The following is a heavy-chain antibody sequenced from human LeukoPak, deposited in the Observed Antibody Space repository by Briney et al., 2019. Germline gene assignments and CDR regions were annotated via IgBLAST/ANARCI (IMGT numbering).Heavy chain of an antibody. CDR1: GFTFSSYS. D-gene: IGHD3-10*01. CDR2: ISSSSSNI. CDR3: ARDRENYGSGSYSH. V-gene: IGHV3-21*01. J-gene: IGHJ4*02. Sequence: PGGSLRLSCAASGFTFSSYSMNWVRQAPGKGLEWVSSISSSSSNIYYADSVKGRFTISRDNAKTSLYLQMNSLRAEDTAVYYCARDRENYGSGSYSHWGQGTLVTVSS.